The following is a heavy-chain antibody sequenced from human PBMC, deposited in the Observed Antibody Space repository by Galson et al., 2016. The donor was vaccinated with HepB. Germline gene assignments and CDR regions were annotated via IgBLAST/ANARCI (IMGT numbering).Heavy chain of an antibody. CDR2: ISGRAGST. J-gene: IGHJ4*02. Sequence: SLRLSCAASGFSFNTYSMHWVRQAPGKGLEWVSAISGRAGSTNYADSVKGRFTISRDNSKNTLYLQMNSLRAEDTAVYYCAKHVSGYYVSAHFDYWGQGTLVTVSS. D-gene: IGHD3-22*01. CDR3: AKHVSGYYVSAHFDY. V-gene: IGHV3-23*01. CDR1: GFSFNTYS.